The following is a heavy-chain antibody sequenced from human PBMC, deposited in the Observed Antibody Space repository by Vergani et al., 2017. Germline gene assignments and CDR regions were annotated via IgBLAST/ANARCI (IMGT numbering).Heavy chain of an antibody. CDR1: GFTFSSYG. CDR2: ISYDGSNK. D-gene: IGHD3-3*01. Sequence: QVQLVESGGGVVQPGRSLRLSCAASGFTFSSYGMHWVRQAPGKGLEWVAVISYDGSNKYYADSVKGRFTISSDNSKNTLYLQMNSLRAEDTAVYYCAKGVTIFGVAYFDYWGQGTLVTVSS. CDR3: AKGVTIFGVAYFDY. J-gene: IGHJ4*02. V-gene: IGHV3-30*18.